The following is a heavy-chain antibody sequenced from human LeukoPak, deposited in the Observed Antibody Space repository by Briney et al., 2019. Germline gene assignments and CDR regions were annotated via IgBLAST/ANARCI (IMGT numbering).Heavy chain of an antibody. D-gene: IGHD6-19*01. CDR3: ARPLAVAGTSWSEIDAFDI. J-gene: IGHJ3*02. Sequence: ESLTITCQGSGYRFTRYSIGWVPQIPGKGLGWVWFISPVDSATRYSPSSKGQFPIPDDQAITTAYLQWSSRKASDTAMYYCARPLAVAGTSWSEIDAFDIWGQGKMVTVSS. CDR1: GYRFTRYS. CDR2: ISPVDSAT. V-gene: IGHV5-51*01.